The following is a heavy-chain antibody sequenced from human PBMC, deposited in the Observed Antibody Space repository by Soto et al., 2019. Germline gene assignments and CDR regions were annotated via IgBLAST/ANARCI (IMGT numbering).Heavy chain of an antibody. Sequence: PGGSLRLSCAASGFTFSSYAMSWVRQAPGKGLEWVSAISGSGGSTYYADSVKGRFTISRDNSKNTLYLQMNSLRAEDTAVYYCAKTGSSGYYYYYFDYWGHGTLVTVSS. D-gene: IGHD3-22*01. J-gene: IGHJ4*01. CDR3: AKTGSSGYYYYYFDY. CDR1: GFTFSSYA. V-gene: IGHV3-23*01. CDR2: ISGSGGST.